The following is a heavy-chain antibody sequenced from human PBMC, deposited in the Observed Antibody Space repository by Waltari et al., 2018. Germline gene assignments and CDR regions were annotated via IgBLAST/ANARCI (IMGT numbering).Heavy chain of an antibody. CDR2: INWNGGST. CDR1: ALTLVADG. CDR3: AREVWAYDAFDI. Sequence: EVQLVESGGGVVRPGGSLRRACSACALTLVADGMSWFRQAPGKGLEWVSGINWNGGSTGYADSVKGRFTISRDNAKNSLYLQMNSLRAEDTALYYCAREVWAYDAFDIWGQGTMVTVSS. J-gene: IGHJ3*02. D-gene: IGHD1-26*01. V-gene: IGHV3-20*04.